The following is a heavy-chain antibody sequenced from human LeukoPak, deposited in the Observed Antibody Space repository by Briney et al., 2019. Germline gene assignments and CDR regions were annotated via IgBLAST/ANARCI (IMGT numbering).Heavy chain of an antibody. CDR1: GFTFSSYA. J-gene: IGHJ6*02. CDR3: ARDGAGYSSGWYVGHYYGMDV. D-gene: IGHD6-19*01. Sequence: GGSLRLSCAASGFTFSSYAMHWVRQAPGKGLEWVAVISYDGSNKYYADSVKGRFTISRDNSKNTLYLQMNSLRAEDTAVYYCARDGAGYSSGWYVGHYYGMDVWGQGTTVTVSS. CDR2: ISYDGSNK. V-gene: IGHV3-30*04.